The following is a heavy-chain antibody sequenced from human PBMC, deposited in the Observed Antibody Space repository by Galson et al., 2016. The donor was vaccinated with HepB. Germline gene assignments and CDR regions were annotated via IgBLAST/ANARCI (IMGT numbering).Heavy chain of an antibody. CDR2: IYYSEST. J-gene: IGHJ6*02. CDR3: ARDDSGGWYGFHYGMDV. Sequence: LSLTCTVSGGSMSYYYWSWIRQPPGKGLDWIGYIYYSESTNYNPSLKSRVTISVDASKNQFSLKLTSVTAADTAVYYCARDDSGGWYGFHYGMDVWGQGTTVTVSS. CDR1: GGSMSYYY. D-gene: IGHD6-19*01. V-gene: IGHV4-59*01.